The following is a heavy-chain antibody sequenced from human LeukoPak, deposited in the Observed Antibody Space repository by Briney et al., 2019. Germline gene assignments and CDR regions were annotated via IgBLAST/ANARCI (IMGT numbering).Heavy chain of an antibody. D-gene: IGHD3-3*01. Sequence: GGSLRLSCAASGFTFSSYAMSWVRQAPGKGLEWVSAISGSGGSTYYADSVKGRFTISRDNSKNTLYLQMNSLRAEDTAVYYCAKGRKLGYDFWSGYPGLTFDYWGQGTLVTVSS. J-gene: IGHJ4*02. CDR2: ISGSGGST. V-gene: IGHV3-23*01. CDR1: GFTFSSYA. CDR3: AKGRKLGYDFWSGYPGLTFDY.